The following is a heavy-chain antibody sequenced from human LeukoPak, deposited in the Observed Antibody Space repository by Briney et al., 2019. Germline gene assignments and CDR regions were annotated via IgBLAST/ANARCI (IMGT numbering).Heavy chain of an antibody. V-gene: IGHV1-2*02. D-gene: IGHD2-8*01. Sequence: GASVKVSCKASGYTFTVYNIHWGRLAPGQGLEWMGWLNPNSGETTYAQKFQGRVTMTRDTSISTAYMELSSLKSDDTAIYYCARGWSSDFDYWGQGTLVTVSS. J-gene: IGHJ4*02. CDR2: LNPNSGET. CDR1: GYTFTVYN. CDR3: ARGWSSDFDY.